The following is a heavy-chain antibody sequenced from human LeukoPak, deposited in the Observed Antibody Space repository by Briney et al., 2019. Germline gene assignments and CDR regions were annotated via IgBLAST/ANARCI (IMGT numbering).Heavy chain of an antibody. Sequence: PGGSLRLSCAASGFTFSSYAMSWVRQAPGKGLEWVLAISGSGGSTYYADSVKGRFTISRDNSKNTLYLQMNSLRAEDTAVYYCAKDNRGYSYGYIFDYWGQGTLVTVSS. CDR3: AKDNRGYSYGYIFDY. D-gene: IGHD5-18*01. CDR1: GFTFSSYA. CDR2: ISGSGGST. J-gene: IGHJ4*02. V-gene: IGHV3-23*01.